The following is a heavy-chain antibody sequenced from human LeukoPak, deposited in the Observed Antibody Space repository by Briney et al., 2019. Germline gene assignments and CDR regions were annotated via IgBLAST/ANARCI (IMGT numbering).Heavy chain of an antibody. CDR2: IFYSGST. J-gene: IGHJ6*03. CDR3: ARATETRVAATYYYYMDV. Sequence: SDPLSLTCTVSGGSISSYYWRWIRQPPGKGLEWIGYIFYSGSTNYNPSLKSRVTISVDTSKNQFSLKLSSVTAADTAVYYCARATETRVAATYYYYMDVWGKGTTVTISS. CDR1: GGSISSYY. D-gene: IGHD6-19*01. V-gene: IGHV4-59*07.